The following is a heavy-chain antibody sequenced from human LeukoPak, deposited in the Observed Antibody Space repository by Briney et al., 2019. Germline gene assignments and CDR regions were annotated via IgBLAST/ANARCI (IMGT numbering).Heavy chain of an antibody. CDR2: ISSSSSYI. J-gene: IGHJ4*02. CDR1: GFTFSSYS. D-gene: IGHD3-22*01. CDR3: ARAYYYDSSGYYYFDY. Sequence: PGGSLRLSCAASGFTFSSYSMNWVRQAPGKGLEWVSSISSSSSYIYYADSVKGRFTISRDNAKNPLYLQMNSLRAEDTAVYYCARAYYYDSSGYYYFDYWGQGTLVTVSS. V-gene: IGHV3-21*01.